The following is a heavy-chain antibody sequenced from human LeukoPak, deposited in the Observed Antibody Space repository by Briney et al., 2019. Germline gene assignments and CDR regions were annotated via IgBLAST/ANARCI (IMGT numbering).Heavy chain of an antibody. J-gene: IGHJ4*02. D-gene: IGHD3-10*01. Sequence: GASVKVSCKASGYTFTSYYMHWVRQAPGQGLEWMGIINPSGGSTGYAQKFQGRVTMTRDTSTSTVYMELSSLRSEDTAVYYCARSRGKGVRPLAPFDYWGQGTLVTVSS. V-gene: IGHV1-46*01. CDR2: INPSGGST. CDR1: GYTFTSYY. CDR3: ARSRGKGVRPLAPFDY.